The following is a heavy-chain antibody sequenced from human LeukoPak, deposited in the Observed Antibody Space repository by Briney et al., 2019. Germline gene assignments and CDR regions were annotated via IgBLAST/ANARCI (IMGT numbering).Heavy chain of an antibody. Sequence: SVKVSCKASGGTFSSYAISWVRQAPGQGLEWMGGIIPIFGTANYAQKFQGRVTNTAGKSTSTAYVELSSRRSEETAVYYCARTVAGIGYFDYWGQGTLVTVSS. D-gene: IGHD6-19*01. V-gene: IGHV1-69*06. J-gene: IGHJ4*02. CDR2: IIPIFGTA. CDR1: GGTFSSYA. CDR3: ARTVAGIGYFDY.